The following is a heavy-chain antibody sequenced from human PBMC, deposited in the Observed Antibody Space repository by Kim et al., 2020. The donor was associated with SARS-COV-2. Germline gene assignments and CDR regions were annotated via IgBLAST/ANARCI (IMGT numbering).Heavy chain of an antibody. Sequence: SETLSLTCAVSGGSISSSNWWSWVRQPPGKGLEWIGEIYHSGSTNYNPSLKSRVTISVDKSKNQFSLKLSSVTAADTAVYYCARVSDYDFWSGYLGGWGQGTLVTVSS. CDR3: ARVSDYDFWSGYLGG. D-gene: IGHD3-3*01. J-gene: IGHJ4*02. CDR2: IYHSGST. V-gene: IGHV4-4*02. CDR1: GGSISSSNW.